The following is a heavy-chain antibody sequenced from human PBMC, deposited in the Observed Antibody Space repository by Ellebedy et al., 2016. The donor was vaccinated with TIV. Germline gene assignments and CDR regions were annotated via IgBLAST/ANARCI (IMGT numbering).Heavy chain of an antibody. CDR2: ISGRCFST. D-gene: IGHD1-26*01. CDR3: AKTRAYSGTYDAFDI. J-gene: IGHJ3*02. Sequence: GESLKISXAASGFTFSNYDMNWVRQAPGKGLEWVSSISGRCFSTYYADSVKGRFTISRDNSKNTLYLQMNSLRAEDTAVYNCAKTRAYSGTYDAFDIWGQGTMVTVSS. CDR1: GFTFSNYD. V-gene: IGHV3-23*01.